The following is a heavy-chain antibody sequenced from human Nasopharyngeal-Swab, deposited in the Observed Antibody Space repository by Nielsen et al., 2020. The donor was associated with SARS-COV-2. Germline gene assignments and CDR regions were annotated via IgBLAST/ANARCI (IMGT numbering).Heavy chain of an antibody. CDR2: IDPSDSYT. CDR3: ARFSSGTIPSVDY. V-gene: IGHV5-10-1*01. J-gene: IGHJ4*02. CDR1: GYSFTSYW. D-gene: IGHD1-7*01. Sequence: GESLKISCKGSGYSFTSYWISWVRQMPGKGLEWMGRIDPSDSYTNYSPSFQGHVTITADKSISTAYLQWSSLKPSDTAMYYCARFSSGTIPSVDYWGQGTLVTVSS.